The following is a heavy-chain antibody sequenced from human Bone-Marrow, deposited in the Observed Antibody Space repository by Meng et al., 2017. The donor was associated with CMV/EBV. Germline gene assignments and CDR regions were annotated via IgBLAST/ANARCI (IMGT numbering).Heavy chain of an antibody. CDR1: GGSISSSSYY. J-gene: IGHJ6*02. D-gene: IGHD3-22*01. V-gene: IGHV4-39*07. CDR3: ARATFGDYYDSSGSLYYYYGMDV. CDR2: IYYSGST. Sequence: GSLRLSCTVSGGSISSSSYYWGWIRQPPGKGLEWIGSIYYSGSTYYNPSLKSRVTISVDTSKNQFSLKLSSVTAADTAVYYCARATFGDYYDSSGSLYYYYGMDVWGRGTTVTVSS.